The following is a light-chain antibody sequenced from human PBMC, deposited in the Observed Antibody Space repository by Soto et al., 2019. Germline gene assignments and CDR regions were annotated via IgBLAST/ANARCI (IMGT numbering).Light chain of an antibody. CDR2: WAS. CDR3: QQYYKIRM. CDR1: QSILYSSNNKNY. Sequence: DIVLTQSPDSLAVSLGERATINCKSSQSILYSSNNKNYLAWYQQKPGQPPKLLIYWASTRESGVPDRFSGSGSGTDFTLTISSLQAEDVAVYYCQQYYKIRMLGQGTKVEIK. V-gene: IGKV4-1*01. J-gene: IGKJ1*01.